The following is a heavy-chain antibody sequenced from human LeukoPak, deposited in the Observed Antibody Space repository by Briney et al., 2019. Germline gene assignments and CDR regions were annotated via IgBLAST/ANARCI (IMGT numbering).Heavy chain of an antibody. V-gene: IGHV7-4-1*02. J-gene: IGHJ4*02. Sequence: ASVKVSCKASGYTFTSYAMNWVRQAPGQGLEWMGWINTNTGNPTYAQGFTGRFVFSLDTSVSTAYLQISSLKAEDTAVYYCARVSVDSSSWYSPFDYWGQGTLVTVSS. CDR2: INTNTGNP. D-gene: IGHD6-13*01. CDR3: ARVSVDSSSWYSPFDY. CDR1: GYTFTSYA.